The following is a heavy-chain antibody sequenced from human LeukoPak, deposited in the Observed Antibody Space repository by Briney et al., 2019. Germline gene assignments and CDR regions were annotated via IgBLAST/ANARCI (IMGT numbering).Heavy chain of an antibody. Sequence: ASAKVSCKASGYTFTSYYMHWVRQAPGQGLEWMGIINPSGGSTSYAQKFQGRVTMTRDTSTSTVYMELSSLRSEDTAVYYCARDSGDIVLMVYDPGLEFDPWGQGTLVTVSS. V-gene: IGHV1-46*01. J-gene: IGHJ5*02. CDR2: INPSGGST. D-gene: IGHD2-8*01. CDR3: ARDSGDIVLMVYDPGLEFDP. CDR1: GYTFTSYY.